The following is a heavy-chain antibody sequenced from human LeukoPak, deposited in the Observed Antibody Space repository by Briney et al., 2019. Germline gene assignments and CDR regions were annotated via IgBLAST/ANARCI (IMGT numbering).Heavy chain of an antibody. Sequence: GGSLRLSCAASGFTFSSYAMSWVRQAPGKGLEWVANIKQDGSEKYYVDSVKGRFTISRDNAKNSLYLQMNSLRAEDTAVYYCARDPAVSEGWGQGTLVTVSS. CDR1: GFTFSSYA. CDR3: ARDPAVSEG. CDR2: IKQDGSEK. J-gene: IGHJ4*02. V-gene: IGHV3-7*01.